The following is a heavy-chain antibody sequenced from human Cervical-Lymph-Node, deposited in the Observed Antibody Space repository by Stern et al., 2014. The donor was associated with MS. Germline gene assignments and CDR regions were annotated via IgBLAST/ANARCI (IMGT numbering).Heavy chain of an antibody. CDR2: LDWDDDR. Sequence: ESGPALVKPTQTLTLTCTFSGFSLSTSGMRVSRLRQPPGKALEWLARLDWDDDRCYSTSLKTRLTISKDTSKNQVVLTMTNMDPVETATYYCARSPPYYEFWNDYYYFDYWGQGTLVAVSS. CDR3: ARSPPYYEFWNDYYYFDY. V-gene: IGHV2-70*04. D-gene: IGHD3-3*01. J-gene: IGHJ4*02. CDR1: GFSLSTSGMR.